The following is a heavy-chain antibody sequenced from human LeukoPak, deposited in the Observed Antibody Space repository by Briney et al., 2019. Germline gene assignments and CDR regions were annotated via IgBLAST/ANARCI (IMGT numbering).Heavy chain of an antibody. D-gene: IGHD6-19*01. CDR2: ISDNSGNT. J-gene: IGHJ4*02. V-gene: IGHV3-23*01. CDR3: ARDHSSGWYGWLDY. Sequence: PGGSLRLSCAASGFTFSSFAMSWVRQAPGQGLEWVSAISDNSGNTYYADSVKGRFTISIDNSKNTLYLQMNSLRAEDTAVYYCARDHSSGWYGWLDYWGQGTLVTVSS. CDR1: GFTFSSFA.